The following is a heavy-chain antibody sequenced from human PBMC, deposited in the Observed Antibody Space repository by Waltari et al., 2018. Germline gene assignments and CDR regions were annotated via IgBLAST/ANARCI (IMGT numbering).Heavy chain of an antibody. D-gene: IGHD3-3*01. CDR3: TRDYDFWSGYPLLDY. CDR1: GFNLGAHA. CDR2: IRTKTYGGTT. V-gene: IGHV3-49*04. Sequence: EVQLVASGGGLVQPGRSLTLSCLTSGFNLGAHAMSWVRQAPGKGLEWVGYIRTKTYGGTTEYAASVKGRFTISRDDSKTIAYLQMSSLKIEDTAVYYCTRDYDFWSGYPLLDYWGQGTLVTVSS. J-gene: IGHJ4*02.